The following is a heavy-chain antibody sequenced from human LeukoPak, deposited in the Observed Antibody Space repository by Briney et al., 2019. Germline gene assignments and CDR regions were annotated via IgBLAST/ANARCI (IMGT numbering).Heavy chain of an antibody. CDR3: ARGLKGIAAALRYWYFDL. J-gene: IGHJ2*01. V-gene: IGHV4-34*01. Sequence: SETLSLTCAVYGGSFSGYYWSWIRQHPGKRLEWIGEINRSGSTNYNPSLKSRVTISVDTSKNQFSLKLSSVTAADTAVYYCARGLKGIAAALRYWYFDLWGRGTLVTVSS. D-gene: IGHD6-13*01. CDR2: INRSGST. CDR1: GGSFSGYY.